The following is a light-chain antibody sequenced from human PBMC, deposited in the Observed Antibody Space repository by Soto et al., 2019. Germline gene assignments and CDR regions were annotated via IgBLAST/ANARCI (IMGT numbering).Light chain of an antibody. J-gene: IGLJ1*01. V-gene: IGLV2-23*02. CDR2: EVS. CDR3: CSYAGSSTPSDV. CDR1: SSDVGGYNL. Sequence: QSALTQPASVSGSPGQSITISCTGTSSDVGGYNLVSWYQQHPGKAPKLMIYEVSKRPSGVSNRFSGCKSGNTASLTISGRQADDDADYYCCSYAGSSTPSDVFGTGTKVTVL.